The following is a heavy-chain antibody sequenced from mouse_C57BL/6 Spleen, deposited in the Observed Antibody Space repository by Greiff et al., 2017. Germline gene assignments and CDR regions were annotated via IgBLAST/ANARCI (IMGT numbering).Heavy chain of an antibody. CDR2: IDPETGGT. D-gene: IGHD2-2*01. V-gene: IGHV1-15*01. CDR1: GYTFTDYE. CDR3: TRRGYDGAMDY. J-gene: IGHJ4*01. Sequence: VQLQQSGAELVRPGASVTLSCKASGYTFTDYEMHWVKQTPVHGLEWIGAIDPETGGTAYNQKFKGKAILTADKSSSTAYMALRSLTSEDSAVYYCTRRGYDGAMDYWGQGTSVTVSS.